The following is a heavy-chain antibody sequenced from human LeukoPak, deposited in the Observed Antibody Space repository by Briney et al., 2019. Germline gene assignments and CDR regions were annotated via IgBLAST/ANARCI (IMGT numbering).Heavy chain of an antibody. V-gene: IGHV3-30-3*01. D-gene: IGHD3-22*01. Sequence: PGGSLRLSCAASGFTFSSYAMHWVRQAPGKGLEWVAVISYDGSNKYYADSAKGRFTISRDNSKNTLYLQMNSLRAEDTAVYYCARDDPGASSGDDYWGQGTLVTVSS. J-gene: IGHJ4*02. CDR3: ARDDPGASSGDDY. CDR2: ISYDGSNK. CDR1: GFTFSSYA.